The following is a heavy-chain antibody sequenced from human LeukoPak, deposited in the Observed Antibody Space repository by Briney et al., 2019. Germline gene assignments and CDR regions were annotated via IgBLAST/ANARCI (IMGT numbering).Heavy chain of an antibody. Sequence: ASVKVSCKASGGTFSSYAISWVRQAPGQGLEWMGWISAYNGNTNYAQKLQGRVTMTTDTSTSTAYMELRSLRSDDTAVYYCARAFGPVAAGWFDPWGQGTLVTVSS. CDR3: ARAFGPVAAGWFDP. V-gene: IGHV1-18*01. CDR1: GGTFSSYA. D-gene: IGHD2-15*01. J-gene: IGHJ5*02. CDR2: ISAYNGNT.